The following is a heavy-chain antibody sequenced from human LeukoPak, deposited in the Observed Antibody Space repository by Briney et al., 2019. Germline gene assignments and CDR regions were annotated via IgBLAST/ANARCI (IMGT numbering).Heavy chain of an antibody. CDR2: INPDGSIT. J-gene: IGHJ4*02. V-gene: IGHV3-74*01. CDR3: AKDQNYESSGYYGGFDY. D-gene: IGHD3-22*01. Sequence: PGGSLRLSCTASGFTLSNYWMHWVRQTPGKGLVWVSRINPDGSITTYADSVKGRFTISRDNSKNTLNLQMNSLRAEDTALYYCAKDQNYESSGYYGGFDYWGQGTLVTVSS. CDR1: GFTLSNYW.